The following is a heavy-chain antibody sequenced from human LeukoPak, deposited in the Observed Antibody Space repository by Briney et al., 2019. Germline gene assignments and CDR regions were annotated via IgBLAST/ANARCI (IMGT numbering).Heavy chain of an antibody. Sequence: SSETLSLTCNVSGGSISSYYWSWIRQHPGKGLEWIGYIYYSGSTYYNPSLKSRVTISVDTSKNQFSLKLSSVTAADTAVYYCARTYGDYVGNWFDPWGQGTLVTVSS. J-gene: IGHJ5*02. V-gene: IGHV4-59*06. D-gene: IGHD4-17*01. CDR2: IYYSGST. CDR3: ARTYGDYVGNWFDP. CDR1: GGSISSYY.